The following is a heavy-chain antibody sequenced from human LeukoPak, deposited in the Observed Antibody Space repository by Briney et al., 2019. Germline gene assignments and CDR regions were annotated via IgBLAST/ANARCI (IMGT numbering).Heavy chain of an antibody. J-gene: IGHJ5*02. CDR2: IYYSGST. CDR3: ANTAFGWFDP. D-gene: IGHD5-18*01. CDR1: GGSISGYY. V-gene: IGHV4-59*01. Sequence: SETLSLTCTVSGGSISGYYWSWIRQPPGKGLEWIGYIYYSGSTNYNPSLKSRVTISVDTSKNQFSLKLGSVTAADTAVYYCANTAFGWFDPWGQGTLVTVSS.